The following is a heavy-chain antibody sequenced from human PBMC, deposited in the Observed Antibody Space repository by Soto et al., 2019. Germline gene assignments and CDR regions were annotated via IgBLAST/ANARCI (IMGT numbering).Heavy chain of an antibody. V-gene: IGHV4-59*01. CDR1: GGSISGSY. J-gene: IGHJ4*02. CDR3: AGSVRVPGAHIDY. CDR2: VYYTGST. D-gene: IGHD2-8*02. Sequence: PSETLSLTCSVSGGSISGSYWSWIRQSPGKGLEWLGFVYYTGSTNYSPSLRSRVSISVDTFKNEFSLRLSSVTAAATAVFFCAGSVRVPGAHIDYWGQGTQVTVSS.